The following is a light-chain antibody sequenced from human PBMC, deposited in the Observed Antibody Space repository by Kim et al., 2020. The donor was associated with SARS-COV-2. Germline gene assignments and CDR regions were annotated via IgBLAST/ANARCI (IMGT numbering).Light chain of an antibody. CDR3: AAWDDSLNGVI. CDR1: SSNIGTNV. J-gene: IGLJ2*01. Sequence: GQRVIISCSGSSSNIGTNVVSWYQHLPETAPKVLLHGHKQRPSGVPDRFSGSRSGTSASLVISGLKSEDEADYFCAAWDDSLNGVIFGGGTQLTVL. CDR2: GHK. V-gene: IGLV1-44*01.